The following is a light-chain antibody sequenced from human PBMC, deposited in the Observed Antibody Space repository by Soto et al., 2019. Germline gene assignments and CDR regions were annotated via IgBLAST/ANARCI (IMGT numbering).Light chain of an antibody. CDR2: GAS. CDR1: QSVSSSY. CDR3: QQYGSSPRT. J-gene: IGKJ1*01. V-gene: IGKV3-20*01. Sequence: EIVLTQSPGTLSLSPGERATLSCRASQSVSSSYLAWYRQKPGQAPRLLIYGASSRAPCNPNRFCGSGSGTEFPLTISRLEPEGFAVYYCQQYGSSPRTCGQGPRLEIK.